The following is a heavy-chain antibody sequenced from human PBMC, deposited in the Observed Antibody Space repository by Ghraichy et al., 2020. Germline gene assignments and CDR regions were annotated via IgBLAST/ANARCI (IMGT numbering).Heavy chain of an antibody. D-gene: IGHD3-16*02. J-gene: IGHJ6*02. CDR1: GGSISSSSYY. V-gene: IGHV4-39*07. CDR2: IYYSGST. Sequence: SETLSLTCTVSGGSISSSSYYWGWIRQPPGKGLEWIGSIYYSGSTYYNPSLKSRVTISVDTSKNQFSLKLSSVTAADTAVYYCALDPGVIKTHYYGMDVWGQGTTVTVSS. CDR3: ALDPGVIKTHYYGMDV.